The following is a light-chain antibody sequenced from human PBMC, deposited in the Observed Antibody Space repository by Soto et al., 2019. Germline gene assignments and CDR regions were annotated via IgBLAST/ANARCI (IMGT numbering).Light chain of an antibody. CDR2: GAS. V-gene: IGKV3-15*01. CDR3: QQYNNWPPLIT. Sequence: EIVMTQSPATLSVSPGERATLSCRASQSVSSNLAWYQQKPGQAPRLLIYGASTRATDIPARFSGSGSGTEFTLTISSLQSEDFAVYYCQQYNNWPPLITFGQGTRWRL. CDR1: QSVSSN. J-gene: IGKJ5*01.